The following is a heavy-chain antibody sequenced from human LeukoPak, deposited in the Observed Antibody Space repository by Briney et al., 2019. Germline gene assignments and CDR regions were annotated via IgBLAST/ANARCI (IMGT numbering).Heavy chain of an antibody. J-gene: IGHJ3*02. CDR1: GFTFSSYA. CDR2: ISGSGGST. V-gene: IGHV3-23*01. D-gene: IGHD3-3*01. Sequence: PGGSLRLSCAASGFTFSSYAMSWVRQAPGKGLEWVSAISGSGGSTYYADSVKGRFTISRDNSKNTLYLQMNSLRAEDTAVYNCAKDLVDEFWSGYAHRAFDIWGQGTMVTVSS. CDR3: AKDLVDEFWSGYAHRAFDI.